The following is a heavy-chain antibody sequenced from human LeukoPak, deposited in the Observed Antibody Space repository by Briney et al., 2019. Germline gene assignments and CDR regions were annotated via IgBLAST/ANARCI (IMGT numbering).Heavy chain of an antibody. V-gene: IGHV1-8*01. Sequence: ASVTVSCTASGYTFTSYDINWVRQATGQGLEWMGWMNPNSGNTGYAQKFQGRVTMTRNTSISTAYMELSSLRSEDTAVYYCARGDGGYCSSTSCYGGYYFGYWGQGTLVTVSS. D-gene: IGHD2-2*01. CDR2: MNPNSGNT. J-gene: IGHJ4*02. CDR1: GYTFTSYD. CDR3: ARGDGGYCSSTSCYGGYYFGY.